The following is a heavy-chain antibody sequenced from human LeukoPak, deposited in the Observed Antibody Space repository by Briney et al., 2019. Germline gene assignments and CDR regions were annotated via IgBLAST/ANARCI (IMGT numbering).Heavy chain of an antibody. V-gene: IGHV7-4-1*02. D-gene: IGHD6-13*01. J-gene: IGHJ5*02. Sequence: ASVKVSCKASGYTFTSYAMNWVRQAPGQGLEWMGWINTNTGNPTYGQGFTGRFVFSLDTSVSTAYLQISSLKAEDSAVYYCARGIGYSSSWYMGFDPWGQGTLVTVSS. CDR3: ARGIGYSSSWYMGFDP. CDR2: INTNTGNP. CDR1: GYTFTSYA.